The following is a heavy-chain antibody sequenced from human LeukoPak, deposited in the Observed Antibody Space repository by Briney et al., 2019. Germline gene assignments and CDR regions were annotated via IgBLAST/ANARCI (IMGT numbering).Heavy chain of an antibody. CDR2: IYYSGST. V-gene: IGHV4-59*01. J-gene: IGHJ5*02. CDR3: ARGPAPYTSGWYFWFDP. D-gene: IGHD6-19*01. Sequence: SGTLSLTCTVSGDSISSYYWSWIRQPPGKGLEWIGYIYYSGSTNYNPSLKSRVTISVDTSKNQFSLNLSSVTAADTAVYYCARGPAPYTSGWYFWFDPWGQGTLVTVSS. CDR1: GDSISSYY.